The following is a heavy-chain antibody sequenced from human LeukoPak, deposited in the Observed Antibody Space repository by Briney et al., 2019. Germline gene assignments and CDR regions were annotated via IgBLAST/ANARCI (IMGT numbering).Heavy chain of an antibody. CDR2: IWYDGSNK. CDR3: ASLGYNEANSVSYCYMDV. V-gene: IGHV3-33*01. J-gene: IGHJ6*03. D-gene: IGHD5-24*01. CDR1: GFTFSSYG. Sequence: PGRSLRLSCAASGFTFSSYGMHWVRQAPGKGLEWVAVIWYDGSNKYYADSVKGRFTISRDNSKNTLYLQMNSLRAEDTAVYHCASLGYNEANSVSYCYMDVWGKGTTVTVSS.